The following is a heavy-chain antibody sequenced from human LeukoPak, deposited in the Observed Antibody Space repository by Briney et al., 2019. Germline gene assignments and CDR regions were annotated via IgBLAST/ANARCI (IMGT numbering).Heavy chain of an antibody. V-gene: IGHV3-33*01. CDR1: GFTSSIVG. J-gene: IGHJ4*02. Sequence: GGSLRPSCAAAGFTSSIVGMGWVRQAPGKGLDWVAVIWYDGSNRYYADSVKGRFTISRDNSKSTLYLQMNSLSAEGAVVSYWARELPTVVKYRFDYWGQGTLVTVSS. CDR2: IWYDGSNR. CDR3: ARELPTVVKYRFDY. D-gene: IGHD3-22*01.